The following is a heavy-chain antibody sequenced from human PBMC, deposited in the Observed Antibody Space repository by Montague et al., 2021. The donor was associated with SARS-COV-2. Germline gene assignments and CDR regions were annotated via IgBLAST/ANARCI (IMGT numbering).Heavy chain of an antibody. CDR2: IYYSGST. Sequence: SETLSLTCTVSRDSIGSHNYFWAWIRQPPGKGLEWIGSIYYSGSTYYNPSLKSRVTIFVETSKNQLSLRLNAVTAADTAVYYCATEGAAAGFDFWGQGILVTVSS. J-gene: IGHJ4*02. CDR3: ATEGAAAGFDF. V-gene: IGHV4-39*02. CDR1: RDSIGSHNYF. D-gene: IGHD6-13*01.